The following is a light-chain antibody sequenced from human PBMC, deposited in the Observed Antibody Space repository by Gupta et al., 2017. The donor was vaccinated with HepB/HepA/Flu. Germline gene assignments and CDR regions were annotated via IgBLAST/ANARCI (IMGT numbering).Light chain of an antibody. CDR2: DAS. V-gene: IGKV3-15*01. J-gene: IGKJ2*01. CDR3: QHGNNWPPYA. CDR1: QSVSRK. Sequence: EIVMTQSPATLSVSPGETVILSCRASQSVSRKLAWYQKKLGQAPRLLIYDASTRATDIPARFSGSGYGTEFTLTISSRQSEDFALYYCQHGNNWPPYAFGQGTKLEIK.